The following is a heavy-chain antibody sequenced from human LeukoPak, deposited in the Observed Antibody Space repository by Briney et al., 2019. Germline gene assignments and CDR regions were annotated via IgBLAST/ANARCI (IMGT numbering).Heavy chain of an antibody. CDR3: ARSGKGLGYFDL. V-gene: IGHV3-23*01. J-gene: IGHJ3*01. D-gene: IGHD3-3*01. CDR2: ITGSGGST. Sequence: PGGSLRLSCAASVITFNNYAISWVRQAPGKGLEWVSAITGSGGSTYYADSVKGRFTISRDNSKNTLYLQMNSLRAEDTAVYYCARSGKGLGYFDLWGRGTLVTVSS. CDR1: VITFNNYA.